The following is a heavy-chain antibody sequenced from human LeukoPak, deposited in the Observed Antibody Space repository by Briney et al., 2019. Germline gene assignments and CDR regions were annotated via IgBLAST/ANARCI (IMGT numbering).Heavy chain of an antibody. Sequence: SETLSLTCTVSGGSISSYYWSWIRQPPGKGLEWIGYIYYSGSTYYNPSLKSRVTISVDTSKNQFSLKLSSVTAADTAVYYCARDVLDGGNFDYWGQGTLVTVSS. D-gene: IGHD4-23*01. CDR3: ARDVLDGGNFDY. V-gene: IGHV4-59*12. CDR2: IYYSGST. J-gene: IGHJ4*02. CDR1: GGSISSYY.